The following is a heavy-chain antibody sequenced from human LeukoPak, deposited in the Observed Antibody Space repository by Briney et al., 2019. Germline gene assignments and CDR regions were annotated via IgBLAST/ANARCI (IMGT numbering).Heavy chain of an antibody. Sequence: ASVKVSCKASGYTFTSYAMHWVRRAPRQRLEWRGWINAGNGNTKYSQKFQGRVTITRDTSASTAYMELSSLRSEDTAVYHCASSVASIAVAGSGRWFDPWGQGTLVTVSS. V-gene: IGHV1-3*01. D-gene: IGHD6-19*01. CDR3: ASSVASIAVAGSGRWFDP. CDR1: GYTFTSYA. J-gene: IGHJ5*02. CDR2: INAGNGNT.